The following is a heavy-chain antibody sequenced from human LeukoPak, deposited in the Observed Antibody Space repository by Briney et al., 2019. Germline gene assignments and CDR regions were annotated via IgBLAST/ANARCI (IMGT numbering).Heavy chain of an antibody. Sequence: VASVKVSCKASGGTFSSYAISWVRQAPGQGLEWMGGIIPIFGTANYAQKFQGRVTITADESTSTAYMELSSLRSEDTAVYYCARARYYDILTGYSVLNYYYYGMDVWGQGTTVTVSS. V-gene: IGHV1-69*13. CDR3: ARARYYDILTGYSVLNYYYYGMDV. CDR2: IIPIFGTA. CDR1: GGTFSSYA. J-gene: IGHJ6*02. D-gene: IGHD3-9*01.